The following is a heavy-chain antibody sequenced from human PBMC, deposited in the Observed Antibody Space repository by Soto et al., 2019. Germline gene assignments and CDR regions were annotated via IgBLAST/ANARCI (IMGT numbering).Heavy chain of an antibody. CDR2: ISANSGNT. Sequence: QVQLVQSGAEVKKPGASVKVSCKASGYTFTSNGISWVRQAPGQGLEWMGWISANSGNTNYAQKLQGRVIMTTETPTPTAYMELRSLRSDDTAVYYCARDRNHGLDNWGQGTLVNVSS. V-gene: IGHV1-18*01. J-gene: IGHJ4*02. D-gene: IGHD1-1*01. CDR3: ARDRNHGLDN. CDR1: GYTFTSNG.